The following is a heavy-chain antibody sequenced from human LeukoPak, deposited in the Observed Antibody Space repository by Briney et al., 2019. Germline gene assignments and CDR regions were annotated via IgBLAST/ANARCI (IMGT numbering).Heavy chain of an antibody. CDR2: ISTDGSQ. CDR3: AKNDGNIWQPHS. Sequence: GGCLRLSCSTSGFTFSNFVMQWVRQTPGKGLEYVSVISTDGSQYYPDSVKGRFTIFRDNSKNTLNLQMNSLRPEDTAIYYCAKNDGNIWQPHSWGQGTLVTVSS. V-gene: IGHV3-64D*06. CDR1: GFTFSNFV. J-gene: IGHJ4*02.